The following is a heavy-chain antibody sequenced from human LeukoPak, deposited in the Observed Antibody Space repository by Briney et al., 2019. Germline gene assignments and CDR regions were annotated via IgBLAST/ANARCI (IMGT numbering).Heavy chain of an antibody. J-gene: IGHJ4*02. Sequence: PGGSLRLSCAASGFTFSSSAMSWVRQAPGKGLEWVSAISNNGGYTYYADSVQGRFTISRDNSKSTLCLQMNSLRAEDTAVYYCGKQLGYCSGSSCYFPYWGQGTLVTVSS. V-gene: IGHV3-23*01. CDR2: ISNNGGYT. CDR1: GFTFSSSA. D-gene: IGHD2-15*01. CDR3: GKQLGYCSGSSCYFPY.